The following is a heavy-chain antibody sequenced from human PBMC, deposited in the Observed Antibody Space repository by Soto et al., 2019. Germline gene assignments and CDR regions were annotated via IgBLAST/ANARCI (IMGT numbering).Heavy chain of an antibody. CDR3: ARVETAAPPGWFDP. V-gene: IGHV3-30-3*01. J-gene: IGHJ5*02. CDR1: GFTFSSYA. D-gene: IGHD6-13*01. CDR2: ISYDGSNK. Sequence: QVQLVESGGGVVQPGGSLRLSCAASGFTFSSYAMHWVRQAPGKGLAWVAVISYDGSNKYYADSVKGRFTISRDNYKNTLYLQKSSLIAEDTAVYYCARVETAAPPGWFDPWGQGTLVTVSS.